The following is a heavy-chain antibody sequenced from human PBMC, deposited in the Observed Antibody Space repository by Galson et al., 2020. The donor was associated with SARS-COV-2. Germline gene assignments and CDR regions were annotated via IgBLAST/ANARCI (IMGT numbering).Heavy chain of an antibody. D-gene: IGHD6-13*01. V-gene: IGHV1-8*01. CDR1: GYTFTSYD. Sequence: ASVKVPCKASGYTFTSYDINWVRQATGQGLEWMGWMNPNSGNTGYAQKFQGRVTMTRDTSTSTAYMELSSLRSQDTAMYYCTRGRPSSWDYWGQGTLVSVSS. CDR2: MNPNSGNT. J-gene: IGHJ4*02. CDR3: TRGRPSSWDY.